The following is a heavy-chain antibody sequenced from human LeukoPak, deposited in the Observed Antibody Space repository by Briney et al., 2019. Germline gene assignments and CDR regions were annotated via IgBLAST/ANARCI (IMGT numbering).Heavy chain of an antibody. D-gene: IGHD2-2*01. J-gene: IGHJ5*02. V-gene: IGHV1-2*06. CDR1: GYTFTGYY. CDR2: ISPNSGGT. CDR3: ARDRYCSSTSCPANWFDP. Sequence: GASVKVSCKASGYTFTGYYMHWVRQAPGQGLEWMGRISPNSGGTNYAQKFQGRVTMTRDTSISTAYMELSRLRSDDTAVYYCARDRYCSSTSCPANWFDPWGQGTLVTVSS.